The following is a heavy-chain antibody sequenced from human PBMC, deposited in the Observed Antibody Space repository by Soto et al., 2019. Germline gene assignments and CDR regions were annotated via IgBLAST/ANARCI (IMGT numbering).Heavy chain of an antibody. CDR2: IIPTLGIA. Sequence: GASVKVSCKASGGTFSSYTISWVRQAPGQGLEWMGRIIPTLGIANYAQKFQGRVTITADKSTSTAYMELSSLRSEDTAVYYCAAESYYESNGTKGRIDWGQGTLVTVSS. D-gene: IGHD3-22*01. J-gene: IGHJ4*02. CDR1: GGTFSSYT. CDR3: AAESYYESNGTKGRID. V-gene: IGHV1-69*02.